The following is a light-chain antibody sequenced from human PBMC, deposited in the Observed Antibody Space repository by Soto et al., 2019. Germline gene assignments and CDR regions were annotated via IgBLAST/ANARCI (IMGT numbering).Light chain of an antibody. Sequence: QSALTQSRSVSGSPGQSVTISCTGTSSDVGGYNYVSWYQQHPGKAPKLMIYDVSKRPSGVPDRFSASKSGNTASLTISGLQTEDEADYYCCSYAGSYTWIFGGGTKLTVL. V-gene: IGLV2-11*01. CDR1: SSDVGGYNY. J-gene: IGLJ2*01. CDR3: CSYAGSYTWI. CDR2: DVS.